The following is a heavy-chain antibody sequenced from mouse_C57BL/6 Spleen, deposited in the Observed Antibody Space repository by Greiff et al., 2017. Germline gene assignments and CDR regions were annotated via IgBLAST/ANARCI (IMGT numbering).Heavy chain of an antibody. J-gene: IGHJ4*01. CDR3: TRTGSSRYYYAMDY. CDR2: IDPEDGDT. D-gene: IGHD1-1*01. V-gene: IGHV14-1*01. Sequence: VQLQQSGAELVRPGASVKLSCTASGFNIKDYYMHWVKQRPEQGLEWIGRIDPEDGDTEYAPKFQGKATMTADTSSNTAYLQLSSLTSEDTAVYYCTRTGSSRYYYAMDYWGQGTSVTVSS. CDR1: GFNIKDYY.